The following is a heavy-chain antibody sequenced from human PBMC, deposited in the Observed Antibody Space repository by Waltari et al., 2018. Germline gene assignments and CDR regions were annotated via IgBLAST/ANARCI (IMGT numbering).Heavy chain of an antibody. V-gene: IGHV3-53*01. D-gene: IGHD5-12*01. Sequence: EVQLVESGGGLIQAGGSLRLSCAASGFTVSSTYMAWVRQAPGKGLESVAISYSHGTTSYADSVKGRFTISRDNSKNTLYLQMNSLRAEDTALYYCAKDRRGYDQPVDFWGQGTLVTVSS. J-gene: IGHJ4*02. CDR2: SYSHGTT. CDR1: GFTVSSTY. CDR3: AKDRRGYDQPVDF.